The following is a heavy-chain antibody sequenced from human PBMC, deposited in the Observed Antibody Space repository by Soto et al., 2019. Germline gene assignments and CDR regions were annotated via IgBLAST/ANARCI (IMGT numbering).Heavy chain of an antibody. J-gene: IGHJ4*02. V-gene: IGHV3-30*03. CDR3: VGGQYYFDY. CDR2: ISYDGSNK. D-gene: IGHD3-10*01. Sequence: QVQLVESGGGVVQPGTSLRLSCAASGFPFTTYGMHWVREAPTKGLDWVAVISYDGSNKYYADSVRGRFTISRDNSKNTLYLQMNSLSPEDTALYYCVGGQYYFDYRGQGTLVTVSS. CDR1: GFPFTTYG.